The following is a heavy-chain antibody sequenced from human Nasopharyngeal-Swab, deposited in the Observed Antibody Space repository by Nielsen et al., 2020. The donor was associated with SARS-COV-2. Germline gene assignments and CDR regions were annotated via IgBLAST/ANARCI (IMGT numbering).Heavy chain of an antibody. CDR3: ASAEGIAVGEDFDY. Sequence: SVHVSCKASGYTFNGYYMHWVRQAPGQGLEWMGWINPNSGGTNYAQKFQGRVTMTRDTSISTAYMELSRLRSDDTAVYYCASAEGIAVGEDFDYWGQGTLVTVSS. D-gene: IGHD6-19*01. CDR2: INPNSGGT. J-gene: IGHJ4*02. V-gene: IGHV1-2*02. CDR1: GYTFNGYY.